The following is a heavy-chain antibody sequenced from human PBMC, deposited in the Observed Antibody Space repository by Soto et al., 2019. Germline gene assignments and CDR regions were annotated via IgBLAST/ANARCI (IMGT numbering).Heavy chain of an antibody. CDR2: ISYDGSNK. J-gene: IGHJ4*02. Sequence: LRLSCAASGFTFSSYGMHWVRQAPGKGLEWVAVISYDGSNKYYADSVKGRFTISRDNSKNTLYLQMNSLRAEDTAVYYCAKEDWNYDGTSYFDYWGQGTLVTVSS. D-gene: IGHD1-7*01. CDR1: GFTFSSYG. CDR3: AKEDWNYDGTSYFDY. V-gene: IGHV3-30*18.